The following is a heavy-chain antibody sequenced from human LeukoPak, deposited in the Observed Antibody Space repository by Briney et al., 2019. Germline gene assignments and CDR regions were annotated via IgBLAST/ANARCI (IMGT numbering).Heavy chain of an antibody. CDR3: AERRVYGDYVAGFDY. CDR2: IYHSGST. Sequence: SGTLSLTCAVSGGSVSSSNWWSWVRQRPGKGLEWIGEIYHSGSTNYNPSLKSRVTISVDKSKNQLSLKLSSVTAADTAVYYCAERRVYGDYVAGFDYWGQGTLVTVSS. J-gene: IGHJ4*02. V-gene: IGHV4-4*02. CDR1: GGSVSSSNW. D-gene: IGHD4-17*01.